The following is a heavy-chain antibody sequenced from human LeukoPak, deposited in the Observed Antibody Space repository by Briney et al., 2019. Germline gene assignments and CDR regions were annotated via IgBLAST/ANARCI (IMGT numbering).Heavy chain of an antibody. J-gene: IGHJ1*01. CDR1: GGSFSGYY. D-gene: IGHD6-19*01. Sequence: TASETLSLTCAVYGGSFSGYYWSWIRQPPGKGLEWLGEINHSGSTNYNPSLKSRVTISVDTSKNQFSLKLSSVTAADTAVYYCARSYSSGGNVALFQHWGQGTLVTVSS. V-gene: IGHV4-34*01. CDR2: INHSGST. CDR3: ARSYSSGGNVALFQH.